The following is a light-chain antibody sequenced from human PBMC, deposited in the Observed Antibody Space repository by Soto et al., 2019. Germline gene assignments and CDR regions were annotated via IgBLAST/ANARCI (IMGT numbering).Light chain of an antibody. CDR1: QSLVESDGNTF. J-gene: IGKJ1*01. CDR2: RVS. Sequence: DVVLTQSPVSLPVTLGQPASISCTSSQSLVESDGNTFLSWFHQRPGQSPRRLIYRVSTRDSGVPDRFSGSGSGTSFTLTISSLQPDDFATYYCQHYKMYSPWTFGQGTKVDIK. CDR3: QHYKMYSPWT. V-gene: IGKV2-30*01.